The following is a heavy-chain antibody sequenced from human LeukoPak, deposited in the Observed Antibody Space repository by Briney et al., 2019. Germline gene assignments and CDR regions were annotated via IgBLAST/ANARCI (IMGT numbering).Heavy chain of an antibody. D-gene: IGHD3-10*01. J-gene: IGHJ4*02. CDR3: ALSGGESFDY. Sequence: GGSLRLSCAASGFTFDDYAMHWVRQAQGKCLEWVSGISWNSGSIGYADSVKGRFTISRDNAKNSLYLQMNSLRADDMALYYCALSGGESFDYWGQGTLVTVSS. CDR1: GFTFDDYA. CDR2: ISWNSGSI. V-gene: IGHV3-9*03.